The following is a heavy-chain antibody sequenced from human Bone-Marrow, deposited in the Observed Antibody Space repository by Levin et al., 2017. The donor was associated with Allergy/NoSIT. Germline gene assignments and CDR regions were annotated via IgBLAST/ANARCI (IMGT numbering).Heavy chain of an antibody. Sequence: KPSETLSLTCTVSGGSFSSYDWSWIRQPPGKGLDWIGSISYSGSTNYNPSLKSRVSMSIDTSKNQFSLKLSSVTAADTALYYCARNIFVVPVSIRVFGFDIWGQGTMVPVSS. CDR1: GGSFSSYD. V-gene: IGHV4-59*01. D-gene: IGHD2-2*01. J-gene: IGHJ3*02. CDR3: ARNIFVVPVSIRVFGFDI. CDR2: ISYSGST.